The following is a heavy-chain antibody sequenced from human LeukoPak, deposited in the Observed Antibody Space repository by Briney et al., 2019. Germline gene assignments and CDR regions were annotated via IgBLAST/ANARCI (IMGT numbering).Heavy chain of an antibody. D-gene: IGHD3-10*01. CDR1: GFTLSSYS. CDR3: ARDPQWDYGSGSYYNVPAPEY. CDR2: ISSSSSYI. V-gene: IGHV3-21*01. Sequence: GGSLRLSCAASGFTLSSYSMNWVRQAPGKGLEWVSSISSSSSYIYYADSVKGRFTISRDNAKNSLYLQMNSLRAEDTAVYYCARDPQWDYGSGSYYNVPAPEYWGQGTLVTVSS. J-gene: IGHJ4*02.